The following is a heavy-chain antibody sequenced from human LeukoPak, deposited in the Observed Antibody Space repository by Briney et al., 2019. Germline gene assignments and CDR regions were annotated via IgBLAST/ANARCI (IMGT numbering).Heavy chain of an antibody. D-gene: IGHD3-3*01. V-gene: IGHV3-11*06. CDR2: STPATDST. J-gene: IGHJ4*02. CDR3: VGNQDFWSGYHAFEY. CDR1: RLVFSSYT. Sequence: GGXXRLSCAASRLVFSSYTMGWVRHAPGKGLEWVSSSTPATDSTNYADSVQGRFTISRDNAKKTAYLQMNSLRVEDTAIYFCVGNQDFWSGYHAFEYWGQGILVTVSS.